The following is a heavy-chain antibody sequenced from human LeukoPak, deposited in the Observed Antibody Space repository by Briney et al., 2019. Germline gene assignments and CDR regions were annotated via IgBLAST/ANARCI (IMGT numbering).Heavy chain of an antibody. CDR2: IQYDGSNK. J-gene: IGHJ6*03. CDR1: GFTLSSYD. Sequence: PGGSLRLSCVASGFTLSSYDMHWVRQAPGKGLEWVTFIQYDGSNKYYVDSVKGRFTISRDNSKNTVYLQMSSLTTEDTAVYYCAREVAARPDVYYYYYMDVWGKGTTVTVSS. V-gene: IGHV3-30*02. CDR3: AREVAARPDVYYYYYMDV. D-gene: IGHD6-6*01.